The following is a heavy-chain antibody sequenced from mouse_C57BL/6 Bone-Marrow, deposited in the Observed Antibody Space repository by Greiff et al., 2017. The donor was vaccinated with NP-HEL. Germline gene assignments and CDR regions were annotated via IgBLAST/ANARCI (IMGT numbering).Heavy chain of an antibody. Sequence: VQLQQSGPELVKPGASVKISCKASGYSFTDYNMNWVKQSNGKSLEWIGVINPNYGTTSYNQKFKGKATLTVDQSSSTAYMQLNSLTSEDSAVXCCTGLLRPWYFDVWGTGTTVTVSS. D-gene: IGHD1-2*01. V-gene: IGHV1-39*01. CDR3: TGLLRPWYFDV. CDR1: GYSFTDYN. CDR2: INPNYGTT. J-gene: IGHJ1*03.